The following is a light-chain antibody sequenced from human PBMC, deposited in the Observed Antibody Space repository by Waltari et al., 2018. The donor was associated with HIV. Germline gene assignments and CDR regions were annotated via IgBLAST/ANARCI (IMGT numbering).Light chain of an antibody. J-gene: IGLJ3*02. CDR1: SSDVGGYKY. Sequence: QSALHQPASVSGSPGQSITISCTGTSSDVGGYKYVHWYQQHPGKAPKLMIYEVRNRPSGVSNRFSGSNSGNTASLTISGLQAEDEADYYCSSYTSSSISWVFGGGTKLTVL. CDR2: EVR. CDR3: SSYTSSSISWV. V-gene: IGLV2-14*01.